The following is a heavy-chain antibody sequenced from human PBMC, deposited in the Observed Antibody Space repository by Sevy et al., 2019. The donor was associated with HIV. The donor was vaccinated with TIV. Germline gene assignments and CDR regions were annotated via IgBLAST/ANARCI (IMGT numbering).Heavy chain of an antibody. D-gene: IGHD3-9*01. CDR1: GYTFTSYG. CDR3: ASGYDILTGYDY. CDR2: ISAYNGNT. Sequence: ASVKVSCKASGYTFTSYGISWVRQAPGQGLEWMGWISAYNGNTNYAQKLQGRVTMTTDTSPSTAYMELRGLRSDDTAVYYCASGYDILTGYDYWGQGTLVTVSS. V-gene: IGHV1-18*01. J-gene: IGHJ4*02.